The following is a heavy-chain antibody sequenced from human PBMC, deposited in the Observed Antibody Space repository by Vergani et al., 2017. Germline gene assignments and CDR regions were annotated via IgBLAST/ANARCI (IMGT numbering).Heavy chain of an antibody. CDR1: GFTVSSNY. Sequence: EVQLVESGGGLVQPGGSLRLSCAASGFTVSSNYMSWVRQAPGKGLEWVSVIYSGGSTYYADSVKGRFTISRHNSKNTLYLQMNSLRAEDTAVYYCASLYSSSSPDFDYWGQGTLVTVSS. D-gene: IGHD6-6*01. CDR3: ASLYSSSSPDFDY. J-gene: IGHJ4*02. V-gene: IGHV3-53*04. CDR2: IYSGGST.